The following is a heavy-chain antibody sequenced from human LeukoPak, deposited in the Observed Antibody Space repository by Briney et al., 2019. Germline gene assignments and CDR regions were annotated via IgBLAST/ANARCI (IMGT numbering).Heavy chain of an antibody. V-gene: IGHV1-8*01. Sequence: ASVKVSCKASGYTFTSYDINWVRQATGQGLEWMGWMNPNSGNTGYAQKFHGRVTMTRNTSISTAYMELSSLRSEDTAVYYCAGGVVRFGEPHYYYYYMDVWGKGTTVTVSS. J-gene: IGHJ6*03. CDR1: GYTFTSYD. CDR3: AGGVVRFGEPHYYYYYMDV. D-gene: IGHD3-10*01. CDR2: MNPNSGNT.